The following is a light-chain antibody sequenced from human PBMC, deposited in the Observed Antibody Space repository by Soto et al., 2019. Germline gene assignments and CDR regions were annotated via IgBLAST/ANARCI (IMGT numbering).Light chain of an antibody. CDR2: DGS. CDR1: QSVDTY. Sequence: EIWLTQSPATLSLSPGERVTLSCRASQSVDTYLAWYQQKTGQAPRLLIYDGSNRATGIPARFSGSGSGTDFTLTISSLEPEDFALYYCQERSNWPPRYTFGQGTRLEIK. J-gene: IGKJ2*01. V-gene: IGKV3-11*01. CDR3: QERSNWPPRYT.